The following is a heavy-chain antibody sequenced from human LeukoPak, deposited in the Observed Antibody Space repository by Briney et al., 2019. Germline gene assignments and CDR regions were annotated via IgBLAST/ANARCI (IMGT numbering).Heavy chain of an antibody. Sequence: PSETLSLTCTVSGGSISSYYWSWIRQPPGKGLEWIGYIYYSGSTNYNPSLKSRVTISVDTSKNQFSLKLSSVTAADTAVYYCARHKAATVPRFDYWGQGTPVTVSS. CDR2: IYYSGST. CDR1: GGSISSYY. V-gene: IGHV4-59*08. D-gene: IGHD2-15*01. CDR3: ARHKAATVPRFDY. J-gene: IGHJ4*02.